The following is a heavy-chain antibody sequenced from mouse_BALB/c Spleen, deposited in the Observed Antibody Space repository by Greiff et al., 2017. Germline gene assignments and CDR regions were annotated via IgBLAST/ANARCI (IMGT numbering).Heavy chain of an antibody. Sequence: VQLQESGPGLVAPSQRLSIPCTVPGFSLSTYSVPWVRQPPGKGLGWLGMIWGGGSTDYNSALKSRLSISKDNSKSQVFLKMNSLQTDDTAMYYWARNGNYASYWYFDVWGAGTTVTVSS. CDR3: ARNGNYASYWYFDV. CDR2: IWGGGST. V-gene: IGHV2-6-4*01. J-gene: IGHJ1*01. D-gene: IGHD2-1*01. CDR1: GFSLSTYS.